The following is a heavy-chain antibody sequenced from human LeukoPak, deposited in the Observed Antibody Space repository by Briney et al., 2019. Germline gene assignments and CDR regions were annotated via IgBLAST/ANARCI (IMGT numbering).Heavy chain of an antibody. V-gene: IGHV4-39*07. CDR1: GGSISSSSYY. J-gene: IGHJ3*02. Sequence: ASETLSLTCTVSGGSISSSSYYWGWIRQPPGKGLEWIGSIYYSGSTYYNPSLKSRVTISEDTSKNQFSLKLSSVTAADTAVYYCARWGEQTTLRAHAFDMWGQGTMVTVSS. D-gene: IGHD1-14*01. CDR3: ARWGEQTTLRAHAFDM. CDR2: IYYSGST.